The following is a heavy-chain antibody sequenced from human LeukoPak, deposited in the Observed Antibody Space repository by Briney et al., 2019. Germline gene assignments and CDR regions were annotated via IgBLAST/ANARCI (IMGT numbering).Heavy chain of an antibody. V-gene: IGHV3-48*04. CDR2: ISSSSSTI. CDR3: ARDRWGYSWNFDY. D-gene: IGHD5-18*01. Sequence: GGSLRLSCAASGFTFSSYSMNWVRQAPGKGLEWVSYISSSSSTIYYADSVKGRFTISRDNAKNSLYLQMNSLRAEDTAVYYCARDRWGYSWNFDYWGQGTLVTVSS. CDR1: GFTFSSYS. J-gene: IGHJ4*02.